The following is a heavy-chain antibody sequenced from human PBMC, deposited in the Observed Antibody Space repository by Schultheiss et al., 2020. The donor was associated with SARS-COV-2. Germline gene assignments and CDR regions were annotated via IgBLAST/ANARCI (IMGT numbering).Heavy chain of an antibody. D-gene: IGHD3-3*01. Sequence: GGSLRLSCAASGFTFSSYGMHWVRQAPGKGLEWVAVISYDGSNKYYADSVKGRFTISRDNSKNTLYLQMNSLRAEDTAVYYCAKDAVRVAESYYDFWSGVICYFDYWGQGTLVTVSS. CDR2: ISYDGSNK. CDR1: GFTFSSYG. V-gene: IGHV3-30*12. J-gene: IGHJ4*02. CDR3: AKDAVRVAESYYDFWSGVICYFDY.